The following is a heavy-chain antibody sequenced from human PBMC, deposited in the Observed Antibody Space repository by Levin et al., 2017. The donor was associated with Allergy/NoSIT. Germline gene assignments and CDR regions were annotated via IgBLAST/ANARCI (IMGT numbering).Heavy chain of an antibody. CDR2: IYPGDSDT. CDR1: GYSFTSYW. D-gene: IGHD5-12*01. V-gene: IGHV5-51*01. J-gene: IGHJ6*02. CDR3: ARLSLDRWLRLSGPDYYYGMDV. Sequence: KVSCKGSGYSFTSYWIGWVRQMPGKGLEWMGIIYPGDSDTRYSPSFQGQVTISADKSISTAYLQWSSLKASDTAMYYCARLSLDRWLRLSGPDYYYGMDVWGQGTTVTVSS.